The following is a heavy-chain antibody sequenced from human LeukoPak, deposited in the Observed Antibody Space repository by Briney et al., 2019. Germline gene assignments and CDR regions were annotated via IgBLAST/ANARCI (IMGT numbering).Heavy chain of an antibody. Sequence: PGGSLRLSCVVSGITLSNYGMSWVRQAPGKGLEGVSGINRNGGSTGYADSVKGRFTISRDNAKNSLYLQMHSLRGEDTALYYCARDRGIGGTTYYYYYMDVWGKGTTVTVSS. CDR3: ARDRGIGGTTYYYYYMDV. CDR1: GITLSNYG. J-gene: IGHJ6*03. CDR2: INRNGGST. D-gene: IGHD1-7*01. V-gene: IGHV3-20*04.